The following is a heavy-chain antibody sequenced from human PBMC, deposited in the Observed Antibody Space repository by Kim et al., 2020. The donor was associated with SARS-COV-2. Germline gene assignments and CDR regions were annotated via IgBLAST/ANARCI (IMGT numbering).Heavy chain of an antibody. J-gene: IGHJ6*01. CDR2: ISSDGSIT. CDR1: RFTFNNYW. Sequence: GGSLRLSCAVSRFTFNNYWINWVRHAPGKGLVWVSRISSDGSITNYADSVKGRFTMSRDNAENTLYLQMNSLRAEDTAVYYCARGFFREGFDVWGQGTTVTVSS. V-gene: IGHV3-74*01. D-gene: IGHD3-10*01. CDR3: ARGFFREGFDV.